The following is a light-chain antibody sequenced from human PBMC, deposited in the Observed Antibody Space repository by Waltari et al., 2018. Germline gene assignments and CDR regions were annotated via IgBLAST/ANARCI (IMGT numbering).Light chain of an antibody. V-gene: IGLV2-14*03. CDR2: DVS. CDR3: SSQSSDNVVL. Sequence: QSALTQPASASGSPGQSITISCTGTSRDVGGYHSVSWYQDHPGQAPKVIIYDVSDRPSGISERFSGSKSGNTASLTISGLQAEDEADYYCSSQSSDNVVLFGGGTKLTVL. CDR1: SRDVGGYHS. J-gene: IGLJ2*01.